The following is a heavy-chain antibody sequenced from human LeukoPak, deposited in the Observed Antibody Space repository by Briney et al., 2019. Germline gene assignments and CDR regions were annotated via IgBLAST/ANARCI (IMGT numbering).Heavy chain of an antibody. CDR2: INAGDGNT. V-gene: IGHV1-3*01. Sequence: ASVKVSCKASGYTFTSYFMHWVRQAPGQRLEWMGWINAGDGNTKYSQKFQGRVTITRDTSASTAYMELSSLRFEHTAVYYCARGYGGYDLDYWGQGTLVTVSS. J-gene: IGHJ4*02. D-gene: IGHD5-12*01. CDR1: GYTFTSYF. CDR3: ARGYGGYDLDY.